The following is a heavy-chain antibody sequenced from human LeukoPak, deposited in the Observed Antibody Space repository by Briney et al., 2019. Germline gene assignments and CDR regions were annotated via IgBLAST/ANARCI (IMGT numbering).Heavy chain of an antibody. CDR1: GFTFSSYW. J-gene: IGHJ5*02. D-gene: IGHD2-15*01. V-gene: IGHV3-7*03. CDR3: AKDPPLKRGPIGYNWFDP. CDR2: IKQNGSEK. Sequence: GGSLRLSCAASGFTFSSYWMSWVRQAPGKGLEWVANIKQNGSEKYYVDSVKGRFTISRDNSKNTLYLQMNSLRAEDTAVYYCAKDPPLKRGPIGYNWFDPWGQGTLVTVSS.